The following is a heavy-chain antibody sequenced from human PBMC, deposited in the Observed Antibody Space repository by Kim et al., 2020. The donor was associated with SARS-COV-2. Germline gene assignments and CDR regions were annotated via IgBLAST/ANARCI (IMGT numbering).Heavy chain of an antibody. V-gene: IGHV3-30*01. D-gene: IGHD3-10*01. CDR3: ARELSLTMVRGVIKFFDY. Sequence: GRFTISRDNSKNTLYLQMNSLRAEDTAVYYCARELSLTMVRGVIKFFDYWGQGTLVTVSS. J-gene: IGHJ4*02.